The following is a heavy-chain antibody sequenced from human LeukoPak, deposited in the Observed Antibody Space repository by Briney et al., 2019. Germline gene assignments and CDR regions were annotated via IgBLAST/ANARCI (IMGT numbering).Heavy chain of an antibody. D-gene: IGHD2-2*01. V-gene: IGHV3-21*01. CDR1: GFTFSSYS. CDR2: ISGSGGNI. J-gene: IGHJ4*02. Sequence: GGSLRLSCAASGFTFSSYSMNWVRRAPGKGLEWVSSISGSGGNIYYADSVRAGFPIPRENPKNSVSLQMNSLRAEDRAEYSCARDGWSCTSASCPGTYYFDYWGQGTLVTVSS. CDR3: ARDGWSCTSASCPGTYYFDY.